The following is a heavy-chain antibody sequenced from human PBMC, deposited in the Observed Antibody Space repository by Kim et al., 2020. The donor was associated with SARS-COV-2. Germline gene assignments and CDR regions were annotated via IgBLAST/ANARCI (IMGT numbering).Heavy chain of an antibody. D-gene: IGHD3-10*01. Sequence: ADSVTGRCTISRDNAENSRYRQLNSLGAEDTAVYYCAGEEVRGAHYGMDVWGQGTTVTVSS. CDR3: AGEEVRGAHYGMDV. V-gene: IGHV3-21*01. J-gene: IGHJ6*02.